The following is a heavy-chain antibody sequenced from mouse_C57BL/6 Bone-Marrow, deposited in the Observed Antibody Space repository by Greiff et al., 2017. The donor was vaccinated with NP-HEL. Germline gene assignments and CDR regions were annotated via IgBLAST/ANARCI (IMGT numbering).Heavy chain of an antibody. Sequence: QVQLQQPGTELVKPGASVKLSCKASGYTFTSYWMHWVKQRPGQGLEWIGNINPSNGGTNYNEKFKSKATLTVDKSSSTAYMQLSSLTSEDSAVYYCARSHYYGSSFYWYFDVWGRGTTVTVSS. V-gene: IGHV1-53*01. CDR2: INPSNGGT. CDR3: ARSHYYGSSFYWYFDV. D-gene: IGHD1-1*01. J-gene: IGHJ1*03. CDR1: GYTFTSYW.